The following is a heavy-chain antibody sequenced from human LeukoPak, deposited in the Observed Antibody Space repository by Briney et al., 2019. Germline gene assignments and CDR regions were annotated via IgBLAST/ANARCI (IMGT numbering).Heavy chain of an antibody. J-gene: IGHJ4*02. CDR3: ATRAFWSGYFDY. Sequence: GGSLRLSCAASGFTFSSYAMSWVRQAPGKGLEWVSAISGGGGSTYYADSVKGRFTISRDNSKNTLYLQMNSLRAEDTAVYYCATRAFWSGYFDYWGQGTLVTVSS. CDR1: GFTFSSYA. D-gene: IGHD3-3*01. V-gene: IGHV3-23*01. CDR2: ISGGGGST.